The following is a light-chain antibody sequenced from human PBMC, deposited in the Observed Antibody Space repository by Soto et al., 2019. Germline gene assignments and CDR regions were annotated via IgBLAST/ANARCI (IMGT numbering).Light chain of an antibody. CDR1: QSISSSY. J-gene: IGKJ1*01. Sequence: EIVLTQSPGTLSLSPGERATLSCRASQSISSSYLAWYQQKPGQAPRLLIYGASSRAVGIPDNFSGSGSGTDFTLTISSLEPEDFAVYYCQQYCTSPWTFGQGTKVEIK. CDR2: GAS. CDR3: QQYCTSPWT. V-gene: IGKV3-20*01.